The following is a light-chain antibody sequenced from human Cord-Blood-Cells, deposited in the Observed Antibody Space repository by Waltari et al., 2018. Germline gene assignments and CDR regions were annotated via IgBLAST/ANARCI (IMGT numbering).Light chain of an antibody. V-gene: IGLV1-40*01. CDR1: SSNIGAGYD. CDR2: GNS. CDR3: QSYDSSLSGSV. J-gene: IGLJ2*01. Sequence: QSVLTQPPSVSGAPGQRATISCTGSSSNIGAGYDVHWYQQLPGTAPKLIIYGNSNRPSGVPDRFSGSKSGTSASLAITGLQAEDEADYYCQSYDSSLSGSVFGGGTKLTVL.